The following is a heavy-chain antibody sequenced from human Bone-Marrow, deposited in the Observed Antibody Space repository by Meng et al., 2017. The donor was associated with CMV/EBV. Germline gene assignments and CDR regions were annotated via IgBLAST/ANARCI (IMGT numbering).Heavy chain of an antibody. CDR1: GYTFTSYG. Sequence: ASVKVSCKTSGYTFTSYGIIWVRQAPGQGLEWMGIINPSGGSTSYAQKFQGRVTMTRDTSTSTVYMELSSLRSEDTAVYYCARVLRTLGPKHFDYWGQGTLVNVTS. CDR2: INPSGGST. J-gene: IGHJ4*02. CDR3: ARVLRTLGPKHFDY. V-gene: IGHV1-46*01. D-gene: IGHD3-16*01.